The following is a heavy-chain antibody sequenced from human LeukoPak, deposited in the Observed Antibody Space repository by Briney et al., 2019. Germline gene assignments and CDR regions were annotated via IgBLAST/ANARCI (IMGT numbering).Heavy chain of an antibody. Sequence: GGSLRLSCAASGFTFSNYEMNWVRQAPGKGLEWVSYISSSGSTIYYADSVKGRFTISRDNAKNSLYLQMNSLRAEDTAVYYCARNGYYDILTGEADGMDVWGQGTTVTVSS. CDR1: GFTFSNYE. CDR3: ARNGYYDILTGEADGMDV. D-gene: IGHD3-9*01. V-gene: IGHV3-48*03. CDR2: ISSSGSTI. J-gene: IGHJ6*02.